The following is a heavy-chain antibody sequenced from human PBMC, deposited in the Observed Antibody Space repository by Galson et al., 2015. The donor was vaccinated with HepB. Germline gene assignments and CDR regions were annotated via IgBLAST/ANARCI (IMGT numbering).Heavy chain of an antibody. J-gene: IGHJ6*02. V-gene: IGHV3-33*08. CDR1: GFTFSSYG. CDR2: VWFDGSNK. Sequence: SLRLSCAASGFTFSSYGMHWVRQAPGKGLEWVAVVWFDGSNKYYGDSVKGRFTISRDDSKNTLYLQMNSLRADDTAVYYCARGQYCSSDSCYASYYYYGLDMWGQGTTVTVSS. D-gene: IGHD2-2*01. CDR3: ARGQYCSSDSCYASYYYYGLDM.